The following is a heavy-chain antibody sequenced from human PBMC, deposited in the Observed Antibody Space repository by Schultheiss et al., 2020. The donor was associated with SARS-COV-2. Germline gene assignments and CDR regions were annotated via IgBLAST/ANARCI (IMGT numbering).Heavy chain of an antibody. J-gene: IGHJ6*02. CDR2: ISSSSSYI. CDR1: GFTFSSYS. V-gene: IGHV3-21*01. CDR3: ASGSGYYYYGMDV. D-gene: IGHD3-10*01. Sequence: GGSLRLSCAASGFTFSSYSMNWVRQAPGKGLEWVSSISSSSSYIYYADSVKGRFTISRDNAKNSLYLQMNRLRAEDTAVYYCASGSGYYYYGMDVWGQGTTVTVSS.